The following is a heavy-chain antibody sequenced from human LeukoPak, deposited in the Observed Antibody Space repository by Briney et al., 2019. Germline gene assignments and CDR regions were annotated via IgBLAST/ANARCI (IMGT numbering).Heavy chain of an antibody. D-gene: IGHD3-22*01. J-gene: IGHJ4*02. CDR3: ARGPTTYYYDSSGYYAHDY. V-gene: IGHV4-59*01. CDR1: GGSISSYY. Sequence: SETLSLTCTVSGGSISSYYWSWIRQPPGKGLEWIGYIYYSGSTNYNPSLKSRVTISVDTSKNQFSLKLSSVTAADTAVYYCARGPTTYYYDSSGYYAHDYWGQGTLVTVSS. CDR2: IYYSGST.